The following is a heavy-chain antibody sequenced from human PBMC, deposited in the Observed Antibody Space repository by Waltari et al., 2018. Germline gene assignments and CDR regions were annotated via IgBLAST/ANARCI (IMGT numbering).Heavy chain of an antibody. V-gene: IGHV4-30-2*01. CDR3: AREYHDIVVVVATNDAFDI. Sequence: QVQLHESGPGLVKPAQTLSLTCPVSGGSLSSGGYSWSWIRQHPGKGLEWIGYIDHSGSTYYNPSLKSRVTISVDRSKNQFSLKLSSVTAADTAVYYCAREYHDIVVVVATNDAFDIWGQGTMVTVSS. CDR2: IDHSGST. J-gene: IGHJ3*02. D-gene: IGHD2-15*01. CDR1: GGSLSSGGYS.